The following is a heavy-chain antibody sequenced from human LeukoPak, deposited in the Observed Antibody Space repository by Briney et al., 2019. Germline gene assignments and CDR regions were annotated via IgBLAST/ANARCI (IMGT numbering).Heavy chain of an antibody. CDR3: ARDPRNVGLAP. J-gene: IGHJ5*02. CDR1: GFSLSGYW. Sequence: GGSLRLSCVASGFSLSGYWMYWVRQAPGKGLMYISRNNGDGSTANYADVVKGRFTMSRDNVKNTLYLQMNSLRVEDTAVYYCARDPRNVGLAPWGQGTLVTVSS. D-gene: IGHD2-15*01. V-gene: IGHV3-74*01. CDR2: NNGDGSTA.